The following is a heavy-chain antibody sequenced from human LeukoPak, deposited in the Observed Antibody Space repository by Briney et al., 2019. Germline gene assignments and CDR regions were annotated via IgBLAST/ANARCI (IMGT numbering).Heavy chain of an antibody. D-gene: IGHD5-18*01. CDR3: AKRDTAMVTGSLFDY. J-gene: IGHJ4*02. CDR1: GFTFSSYG. CDR2: IRYDGSNK. Sequence: PGGSLRLSCAASGFTFSSYGMHWVRQAPGKGLERVAFIRYDGSNKYYADSVKGRFTISRDNSKNTLYLQMNSLRAEDTAVYYCAKRDTAMVTGSLFDYWGQGTLVTVSS. V-gene: IGHV3-30*02.